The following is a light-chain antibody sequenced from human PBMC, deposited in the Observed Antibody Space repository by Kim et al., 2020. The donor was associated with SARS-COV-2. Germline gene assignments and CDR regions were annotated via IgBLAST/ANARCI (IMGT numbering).Light chain of an antibody. CDR2: YNN. Sequence: QRLTLSCSGNRSNPANNSANWYRQLPGKAPELLIYYNNLLPSGVSDRFSGSKSGTSASLAISGLQSEDEADYYCASWDDRLKGWVFGGGTKLTVL. CDR3: ASWDDRLKGWV. CDR1: RSNPANNS. J-gene: IGLJ3*02. V-gene: IGLV1-36*01.